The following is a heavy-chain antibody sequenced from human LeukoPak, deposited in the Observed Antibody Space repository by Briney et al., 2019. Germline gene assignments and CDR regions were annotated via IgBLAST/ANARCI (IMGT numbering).Heavy chain of an antibody. CDR1: GFTFSDYY. J-gene: IGHJ6*03. Sequence: GGSLRFSCAASGFTFSDYYMSWIRQAPGMGLEWVSYISSSGSTIYFADSVKGRFTISRDNAKNSLYLQMNSLRAEDTAVYYCARCLRYCSSTSCYAGIREYYYYMDVWGKGTTVTISS. CDR3: ARCLRYCSSTSCYAGIREYYYYMDV. V-gene: IGHV3-11*01. D-gene: IGHD2-2*01. CDR2: ISSSGSTI.